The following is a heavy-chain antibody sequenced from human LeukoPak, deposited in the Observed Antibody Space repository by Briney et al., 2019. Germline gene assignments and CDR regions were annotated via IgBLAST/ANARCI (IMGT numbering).Heavy chain of an antibody. CDR3: ARTIWFGELLDY. CDR1: GFSVTTSGVA. V-gene: IGHV2-70*11. CDR2: IDWDDDK. J-gene: IGHJ4*02. Sequence: SGPTLVKPTQTLTLTCTFSGFSVTTSGVAVGWIRQPPGKALEWLARIDWDDDKYYSTSLKTRLTISKDTSKNQVVLTMTNMDPVDTATYYCARTIWFGELLDYWGQGTLVTVSS. D-gene: IGHD3-10*01.